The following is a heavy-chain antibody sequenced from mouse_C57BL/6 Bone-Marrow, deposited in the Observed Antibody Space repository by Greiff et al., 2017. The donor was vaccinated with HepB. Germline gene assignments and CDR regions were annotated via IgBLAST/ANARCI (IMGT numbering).Heavy chain of an antibody. Sequence: VQLKQSGPELVKPGASVKMSCKASGYTFTDYNMHWVKQSHGKSLEWIGYINPNNGGTSYNQKFKGKATLTVNKSSSTAYMELRSLTSEDSAVYYCAREGYYGSSGFDYWGQGTTLTVSS. D-gene: IGHD1-1*01. CDR2: INPNNGGT. CDR3: AREGYYGSSGFDY. V-gene: IGHV1-22*01. J-gene: IGHJ2*01. CDR1: GYTFTDYN.